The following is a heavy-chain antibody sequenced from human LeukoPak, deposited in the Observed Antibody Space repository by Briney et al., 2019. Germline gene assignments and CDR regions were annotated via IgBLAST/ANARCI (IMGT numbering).Heavy chain of an antibody. J-gene: IGHJ3*02. CDR1: GYTFTSYG. Sequence: ASVKVSCKASGYTFTSYGIGWVRQAPGQGLEWMGWISAYNGNTNYAQKVQGRVTMTTDTSTSTAYMELRSLRSDDTAVYYCARGCGSSTSCYNAFDIWGQGTMVTVSS. D-gene: IGHD2-2*02. CDR3: ARGCGSSTSCYNAFDI. CDR2: ISAYNGNT. V-gene: IGHV1-18*01.